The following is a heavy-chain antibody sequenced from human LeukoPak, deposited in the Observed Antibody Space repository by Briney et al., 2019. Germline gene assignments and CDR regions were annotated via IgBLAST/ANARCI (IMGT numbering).Heavy chain of an antibody. J-gene: IGHJ3*02. CDR2: IYPGDSDT. D-gene: IGHD5-24*01. Sequence: GESLKISCKGSGYSFTSYWIGWVRQMPGKGLEWMGIIYPGDSDTRYSPSFQGQVTISADKSISTAYLQWSSLKASDTAMYYCARWKEERDGYNFDAFDMWGQGTMVTVSS. CDR1: GYSFTSYW. V-gene: IGHV5-51*01. CDR3: ARWKEERDGYNFDAFDM.